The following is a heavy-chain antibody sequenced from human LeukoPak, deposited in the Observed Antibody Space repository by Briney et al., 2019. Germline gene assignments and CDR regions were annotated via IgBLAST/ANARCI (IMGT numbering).Heavy chain of an antibody. CDR3: ATTTPRRRYYYGMDV. V-gene: IGHV1-24*01. CDR1: GYTFTNYY. J-gene: IGHJ6*02. Sequence: ASVKVSCKASGYTFTNYYMHWVRQAPGQGLEWMGGFDREDGETIYAQNLQGRVTMTEDTSTGSAYMELSSLRSEDTAVYYCATTTPRRRYYYGMDVWGQGTTVTVSS. D-gene: IGHD1-1*01. CDR2: FDREDGET.